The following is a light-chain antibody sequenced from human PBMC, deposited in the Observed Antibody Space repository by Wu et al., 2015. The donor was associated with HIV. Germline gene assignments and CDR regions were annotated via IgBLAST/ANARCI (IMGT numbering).Light chain of an antibody. CDR3: HQRNSWPKT. J-gene: IGKJ1*01. CDR2: GGS. CDR1: QSLNNR. Sequence: ETVMTQSPVTLSVSPGERATLFCRASQSLNNRLAWYQQTPGRTPRLLIHGGSTRATGLPPRYSGSGSGTDFTLSISSLEPEDFGVYYCHQRNSWPKTFGQGTKVEIK. V-gene: IGKV3-15*01.